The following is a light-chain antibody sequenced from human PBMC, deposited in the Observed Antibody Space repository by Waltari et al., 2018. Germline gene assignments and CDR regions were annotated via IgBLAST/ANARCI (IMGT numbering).Light chain of an antibody. J-gene: IGKJ1*01. V-gene: IGKV1-39*01. CDR3: QQSYSTLTWT. CDR2: GAT. Sequence: DIQMTQSPSSLSASVGDTVTITCRASQNINRFLNWYQQESGRAPKLLISGATSLQNGVPSRVSGSGFGTDFTLTISSQQPEDFATYYCQQSYSTLTWTFGQGTKVEI. CDR1: QNINRF.